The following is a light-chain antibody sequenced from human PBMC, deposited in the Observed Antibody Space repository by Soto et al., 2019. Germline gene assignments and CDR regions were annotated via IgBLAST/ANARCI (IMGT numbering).Light chain of an antibody. CDR2: QTS. CDR1: QYINTR. Sequence: IGLTQSPATLSSFPGDRVTLSCMASQYINTRLAWYQHRPGQAPRLLIYQTSIRAAGIPARFSASGSGTDFTLTISDVQHEDFALYYCHQRQSWPRTFGQGTKADIK. J-gene: IGKJ1*01. CDR3: HQRQSWPRT. V-gene: IGKV3-11*01.